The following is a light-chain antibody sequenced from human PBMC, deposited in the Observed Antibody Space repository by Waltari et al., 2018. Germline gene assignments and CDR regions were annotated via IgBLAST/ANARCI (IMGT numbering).Light chain of an antibody. CDR2: EDN. CDR1: SSDIGSHNL. Sequence: QSALTQTASVSGSPGQSLTISCPGTSSDIGSHNLVSWYQKSPGKAPRLIIYEDNKRPSGASNRFSGSKSGNTASLTIFGLQAEDEGEYYCCSYAGRRSLMFGGGTKVTVL. CDR3: CSYAGRRSLM. V-gene: IGLV2-23*01. J-gene: IGLJ3*02.